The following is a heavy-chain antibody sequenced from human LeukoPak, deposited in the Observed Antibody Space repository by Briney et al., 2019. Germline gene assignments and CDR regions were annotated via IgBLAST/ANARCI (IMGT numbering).Heavy chain of an antibody. Sequence: GGSLRLSCAGSGFTFSRYAMSWVRQAPGKGLEWVSTSGTGGSTYYVDSAKGRFTISRDNSKNTVYLQMNSLRAEDTALYYCAKRGYDYGGPFFDYWGQGTLVTVSS. D-gene: IGHD4-23*01. CDR3: AKRGYDYGGPFFDY. CDR1: GFTFSRYA. J-gene: IGHJ4*02. V-gene: IGHV3-23*01. CDR2: SGTGGST.